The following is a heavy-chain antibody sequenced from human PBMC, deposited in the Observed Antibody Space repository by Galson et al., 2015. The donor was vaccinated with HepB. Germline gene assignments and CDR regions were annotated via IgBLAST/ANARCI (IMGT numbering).Heavy chain of an antibody. CDR2: ISYDGSNK. Sequence: SLRLSCAASGFTFSSYAMHWVRQAPGKGLEWVAVISYDGSNKYYADSVEGRFTISRDNSKNTLYLQMNSLRAEDTAVYYCARDRGYGSGSYRYVDYWGQGTLVTVSS. D-gene: IGHD3-10*01. V-gene: IGHV3-30*04. CDR3: ARDRGYGSGSYRYVDY. J-gene: IGHJ4*02. CDR1: GFTFSSYA.